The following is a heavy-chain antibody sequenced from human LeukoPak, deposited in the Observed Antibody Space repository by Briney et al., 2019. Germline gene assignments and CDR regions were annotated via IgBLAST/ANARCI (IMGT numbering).Heavy chain of an antibody. J-gene: IGHJ4*02. D-gene: IGHD3-10*01. CDR3: ARDFGKDLDC. CDR1: GFTFSSYS. Sequence: GGSLRLSCAASGFTFSSYSMNWVRQAPVKGLEWVSSISSSSSYIYYADSVKGRFTISRDNAKNSLYLQMNSLRAEDTAVYYCARDFGKDLDCWGQGTLVTVSS. V-gene: IGHV3-21*01. CDR2: ISSSSSYI.